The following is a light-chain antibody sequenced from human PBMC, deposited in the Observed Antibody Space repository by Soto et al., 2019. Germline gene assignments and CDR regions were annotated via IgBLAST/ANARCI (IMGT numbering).Light chain of an antibody. J-gene: IGKJ5*01. CDR3: QQYGSSPLIT. CDR2: GAS. V-gene: IGKV3-20*01. Sequence: EIVLTQSPGTLSLSPGERATLSCRASQSVSSSYLAWYQQKPGQAPRLLIYGASSRATGIPDRFSGSGSGTDFILTISRLEPEDFAVYYCQQYGSSPLITFGKGTRLEIK. CDR1: QSVSSSY.